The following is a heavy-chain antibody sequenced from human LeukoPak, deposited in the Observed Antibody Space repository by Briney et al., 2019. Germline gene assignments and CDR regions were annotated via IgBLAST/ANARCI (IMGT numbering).Heavy chain of an antibody. CDR3: TTDLGTYYHGSQRLIPIDY. J-gene: IGHJ4*02. CDR1: GFTFSSYW. Sequence: GGSLRLSCAASGFTFSSYWMHWVRQAPGKGLEWNGRIKSKTDGETTNYAEPVRGRFTISRDDSKSAVYLQMNSLKIEDTAVYYCTTDLGTYYHGSQRLIPIDYWGQGTLVTVSS. V-gene: IGHV3-15*01. CDR2: IKSKTDGETT. D-gene: IGHD3-10*01.